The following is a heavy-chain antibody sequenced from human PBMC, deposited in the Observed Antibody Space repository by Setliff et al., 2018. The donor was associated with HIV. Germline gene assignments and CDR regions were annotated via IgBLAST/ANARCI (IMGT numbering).Heavy chain of an antibody. CDR2: IRSDGSNK. V-gene: IGHV3-30*02. D-gene: IGHD3-10*01. CDR3: AKDKGQKYADY. J-gene: IGHJ4*02. CDR1: GLTFSNCG. Sequence: GGSLRLSCATSGLTFSNCGMHWVRQATGKGLEWVASIRSDGSNKYYADSVTCRVTISRDDSKNTLYLQMNSLRAEDTAVYYCAKDKGQKYADYWGQGRMFTAAS.